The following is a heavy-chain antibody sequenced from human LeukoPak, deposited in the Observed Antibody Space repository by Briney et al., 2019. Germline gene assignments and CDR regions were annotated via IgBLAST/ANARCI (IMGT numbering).Heavy chain of an antibody. CDR3: ARVFGYSWYFDF. Sequence: SQTLSLTCATSGDSVSSNSVGWNWIRQSPSRGLEWLGWTYYRSKWYNDYAVSVKSRITINPDTSKNQFSLQLNSVTPEDTAVYYCARVFGYSWYFDFWGRGTLVTVSS. CDR2: TYYRSKWYN. J-gene: IGHJ2*01. V-gene: IGHV6-1*01. D-gene: IGHD3-16*01. CDR1: GDSVSSNSVG.